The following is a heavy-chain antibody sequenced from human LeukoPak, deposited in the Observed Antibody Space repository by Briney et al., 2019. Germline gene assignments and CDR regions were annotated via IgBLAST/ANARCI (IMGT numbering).Heavy chain of an antibody. Sequence: PSETLSLTCTVSGGSISSSSYYWGWIRQPPGKGLEWLGSIYYSGSTYYNPSLKSRVTISVDTSKNQFSLKLSSVTAADTAVYYCARDAEYYYSSGSYPKKDLAFDIWGQGTMVTVSS. CDR3: ARDAEYYYSSGSYPKKDLAFDI. D-gene: IGHD3-10*01. V-gene: IGHV4-39*07. J-gene: IGHJ3*02. CDR2: IYYSGST. CDR1: GGSISSSSYY.